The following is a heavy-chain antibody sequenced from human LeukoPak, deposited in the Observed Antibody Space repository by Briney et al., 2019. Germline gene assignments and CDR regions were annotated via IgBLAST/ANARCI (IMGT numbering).Heavy chain of an antibody. J-gene: IGHJ4*02. CDR2: INPSDGKT. CDR1: GYTFTNYY. Sequence: ASVKVSCKASGYTFTNYYMHWVRQAPGQGLEWMGIINPSDGKTSYAQKFQGRVTMTRDTSTSTVYMELSSLRSEDTAVYYCARKIGPRQLHLWGSAFDYWGQGTLVTVSS. D-gene: IGHD5-18*01. V-gene: IGHV1-46*01. CDR3: ARKIGPRQLHLWGSAFDY.